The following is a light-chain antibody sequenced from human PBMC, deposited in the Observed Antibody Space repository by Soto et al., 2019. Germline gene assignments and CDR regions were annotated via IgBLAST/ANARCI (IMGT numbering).Light chain of an antibody. J-gene: IGKJ1*01. V-gene: IGKV1-27*01. CDR1: QGISNY. Sequence: DIQMTQSPSSLSASVGDRVTITCRANQGISNYLAWYQQKPGKVPKLLIYAASTLQSGVPSRFSGSGSGTDFTLTISSLQPEDVPTYYCQKYNSAAWTFGQGTKVEIK. CDR3: QKYNSAAWT. CDR2: AAS.